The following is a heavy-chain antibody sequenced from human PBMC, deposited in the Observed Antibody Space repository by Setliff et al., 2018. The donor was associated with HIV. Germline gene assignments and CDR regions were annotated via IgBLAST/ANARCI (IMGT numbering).Heavy chain of an antibody. CDR2: IYHTGTT. CDR3: ARAMGYSSSKSGRVLLY. D-gene: IGHD6-13*01. J-gene: IGHJ1*01. V-gene: IGHV4-59*01. Sequence: SETLSLTCTVSGGSISSYFWSWVRQPPGNGLEWIGYIYHTGTTNYNPSFWSRATISVDTSKNQISLRLTSLTAADTAVYYCARAMGYSSSKSGRVLLYWGQGAPVTVSS. CDR1: GGSISSYF.